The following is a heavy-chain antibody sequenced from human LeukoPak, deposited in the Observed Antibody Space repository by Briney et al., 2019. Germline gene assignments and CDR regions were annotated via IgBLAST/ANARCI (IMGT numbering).Heavy chain of an antibody. CDR2: SYYSGST. Sequence: SETLSLTCTVSGGSISSYYWSWIRQTPGKGLEWIGVSYYSGSTNYNPSLKSRVTISVDTSKNQFSLKLSSVTAADTAVYYCARHTDIAALSSLNYWGQGTLVTVSS. CDR1: GGSISSYY. J-gene: IGHJ4*02. D-gene: IGHD6-13*01. V-gene: IGHV4-59*08. CDR3: ARHTDIAALSSLNY.